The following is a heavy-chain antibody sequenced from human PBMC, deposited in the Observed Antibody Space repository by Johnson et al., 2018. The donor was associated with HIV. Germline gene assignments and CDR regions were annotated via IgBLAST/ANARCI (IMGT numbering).Heavy chain of an antibody. CDR3: ARVMEPRDAFDI. J-gene: IGHJ3*02. D-gene: IGHD1-1*01. Sequence: QVQLVESGGGLIQPGGSLRLSCAASGFTFSSYGMHWVRQAPGKGLEWVAVIWYDGSNKYYADSVKGRFTISRDNAKNSLYLQMNSLRAEDTAVYYCARVMEPRDAFDIWGQGTMVTVSS. CDR2: IWYDGSNK. V-gene: IGHV3-33*01. CDR1: GFTFSSYG.